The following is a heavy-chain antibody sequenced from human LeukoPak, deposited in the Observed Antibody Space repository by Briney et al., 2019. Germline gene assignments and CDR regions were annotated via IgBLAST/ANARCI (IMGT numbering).Heavy chain of an antibody. CDR1: GFTFSSYA. CDR3: ARGSLCSGGSCYFDYYYYGMDV. D-gene: IGHD2-15*01. CDR2: ISCDGSNK. V-gene: IGHV3-30*04. Sequence: GRSPRLSCAASGFTFSSYAMHWVRQAPGKGLEWVAVISCDGSNKYYADSVKGRFTISRDNSKNTLYLQMNSLRAEDTAVYYCARGSLCSGGSCYFDYYYYGMDVWGQGTTVTVSS. J-gene: IGHJ6*02.